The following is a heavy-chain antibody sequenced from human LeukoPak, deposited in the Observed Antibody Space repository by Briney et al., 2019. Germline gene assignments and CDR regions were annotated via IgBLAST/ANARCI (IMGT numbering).Heavy chain of an antibody. D-gene: IGHD2-2*01. CDR1: GGSFSGYY. Sequence: KPSETLSLTCAVYGGSFSGYYWSWIRQPPGKGLEWIGEINHSGSTNYNPSLKSRVTISVDTSKNQFSLKLSSVIAADTAVYYCARLKIVVVPAALSLYYYYYYMDVWGKGTTVTISS. CDR3: ARLKIVVVPAALSLYYYYYYMDV. J-gene: IGHJ6*03. CDR2: INHSGST. V-gene: IGHV4-34*01.